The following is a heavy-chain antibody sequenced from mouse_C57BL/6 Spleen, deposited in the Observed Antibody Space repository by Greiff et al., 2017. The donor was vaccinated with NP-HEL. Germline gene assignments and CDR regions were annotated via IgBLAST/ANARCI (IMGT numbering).Heavy chain of an antibody. D-gene: IGHD1-1*01. V-gene: IGHV1-53*01. Sequence: QVQLQQSGTELVKPGASVKLSCKASGYTFTSYWMHWVKQRPGQGLEWIGNINPSNGGTNYNEKFKSKATLTVDKSSSTAYMQLSSLTSEDSAVYYCARQRATVVATDYYAMDYWGQGTSVTVSS. CDR2: INPSNGGT. CDR3: ARQRATVVATDYYAMDY. J-gene: IGHJ4*01. CDR1: GYTFTSYW.